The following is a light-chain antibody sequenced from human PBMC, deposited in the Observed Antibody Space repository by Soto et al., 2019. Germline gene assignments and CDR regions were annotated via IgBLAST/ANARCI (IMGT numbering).Light chain of an antibody. J-gene: IGLJ2*01. CDR3: AGWEDSLNGVG. CDR1: SSNIGSNY. Sequence: QSVLTQPPSASGTPGQRVTISCSGSSSNIGSNYVFWYQQLPGTAPKLLIYRNSQRPSGVPDRFSGSKSGTSASLAISGLRSEDEADYYCAGWEDSLNGVGFGGGTQLTVL. V-gene: IGLV1-47*01. CDR2: RNS.